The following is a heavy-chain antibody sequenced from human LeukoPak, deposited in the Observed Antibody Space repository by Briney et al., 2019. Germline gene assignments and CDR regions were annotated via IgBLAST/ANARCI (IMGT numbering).Heavy chain of an antibody. Sequence: SETLSLTCTVSGGSISSGGYYWSWIRQHPGKGLEWIGYIYYSGSTSYNPSLKSRVAMSVDTSKNQFSLKLSSVTAAATAVYYNAGVIPNSYYYDSSGYYCDYWGQGTLVTVSS. D-gene: IGHD3-22*01. CDR2: IYYSGST. V-gene: IGHV4-31*03. CDR3: AGVIPNSYYYDSSGYYCDY. J-gene: IGHJ4*02. CDR1: GGSISSGGYY.